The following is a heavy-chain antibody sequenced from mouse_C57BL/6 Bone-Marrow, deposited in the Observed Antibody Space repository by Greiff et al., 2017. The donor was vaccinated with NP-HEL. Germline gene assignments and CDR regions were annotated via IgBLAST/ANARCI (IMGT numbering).Heavy chain of an antibody. V-gene: IGHV14-3*01. CDR2: IDPANGNT. J-gene: IGHJ2*01. CDR1: GFNIKNTY. CDR3: AGALYGSSYEDYLDY. Sequence: VQLQQSVAELVRPGASVKLSCTASGFNIKNTYMHWVKQRPEQGLEWIGRIDPANGNTKYAPKFQGKATITADTSSNTAYLQLSSLTSEDTAIYYCAGALYGSSYEDYLDYWGQGTTLTVSS. D-gene: IGHD1-1*01.